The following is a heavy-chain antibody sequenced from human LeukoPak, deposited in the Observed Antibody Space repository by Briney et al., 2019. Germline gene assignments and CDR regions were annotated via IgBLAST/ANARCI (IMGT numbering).Heavy chain of an antibody. Sequence: PSETLSLTCTVSGGSISSSSYYWGWIRQPPGKGLEWIGSIYYSGRTYYNPSLKSRVTISVDTSKNQFSLKLSSVTAADTAVYYCARHSPWVYYFDYWGQGTLVTVSS. V-gene: IGHV4-39*01. CDR3: ARHSPWVYYFDY. CDR2: IYYSGRT. J-gene: IGHJ4*02. D-gene: IGHD7-27*01. CDR1: GGSISSSSYY.